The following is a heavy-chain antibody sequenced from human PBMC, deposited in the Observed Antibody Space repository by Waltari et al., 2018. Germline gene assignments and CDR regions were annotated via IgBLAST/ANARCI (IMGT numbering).Heavy chain of an antibody. CDR3: AKDIAARRQGYMDV. CDR1: GFTFDDYA. Sequence: SCAASGFTFDDYAMHWVRQAPGKGLEWVSGISWNSGSIGYADSVKGRFTISRDNAKNSLYLQMNSLRAEDTALYYCAKDIAARRQGYMDVWGKGTTVTVSS. D-gene: IGHD2-15*01. V-gene: IGHV3-9*01. J-gene: IGHJ6*03. CDR2: ISWNSGSI.